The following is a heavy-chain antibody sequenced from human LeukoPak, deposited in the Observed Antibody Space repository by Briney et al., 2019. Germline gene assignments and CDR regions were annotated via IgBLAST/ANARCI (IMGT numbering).Heavy chain of an antibody. V-gene: IGHV3-23*01. CDR3: AKGSRDSSGWYRDY. J-gene: IGHJ4*02. D-gene: IGHD6-19*01. CDR1: GFTFSSYA. CDR2: ISGSGGST. Sequence: PGGSLRLSCAASGFTFSSYAMSWVRQAPGKGLDWVSAISGSGGSTNYADSVKGRFTISRDNSKNTLYLQMNSLRTEDTAVYYCAKGSRDSSGWYRDYWGQGTLVTVSS.